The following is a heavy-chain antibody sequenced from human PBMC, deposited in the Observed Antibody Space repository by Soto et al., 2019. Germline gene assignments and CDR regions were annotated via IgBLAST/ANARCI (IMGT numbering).Heavy chain of an antibody. CDR3: AKVPYYYYYGMDV. CDR1: GFTFSSYG. CDR2: ISYDGSNK. Sequence: QVQLVESGGGVVQPGRSLRLSCAASGFTFSSYGMHWVRQAPGKGLEWVAVISYDGSNKYYADSVKGRFTISRDNSKNTLYLQMNSLRAEDTAVYYCAKVPYYYYYGMDVWGQGTTVTVSS. V-gene: IGHV3-30*18. J-gene: IGHJ6*02.